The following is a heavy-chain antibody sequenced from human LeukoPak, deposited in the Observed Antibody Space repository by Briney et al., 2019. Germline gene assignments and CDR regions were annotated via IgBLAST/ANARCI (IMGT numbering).Heavy chain of an antibody. CDR2: IYYSGTT. Sequence: PGGSLRLSCAASGFTVSYNYINWVRQAPGKGLEWVSVIYYSGTTYYADSVKGRFTISKDNSKNTVYLEMNSLRAGDTAVYYCARSYSSESSGWHRPVDCWGQGTLVTVSS. CDR1: GFTVSYNY. J-gene: IGHJ4*02. CDR3: ARSYSSESSGWHRPVDC. D-gene: IGHD3-22*01. V-gene: IGHV3-53*01.